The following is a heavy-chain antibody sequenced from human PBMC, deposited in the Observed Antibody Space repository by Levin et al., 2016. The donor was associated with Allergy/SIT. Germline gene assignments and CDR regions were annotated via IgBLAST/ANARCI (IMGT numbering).Heavy chain of an antibody. Sequence: VRQAPGKGLEWMGRIDPSDSYTNYSPSFQGHVTISADKSISTAYLQWSSLKASDTAMYYCARATETTAPFDYWGQGTLVTVSS. CDR3: ARATETTAPFDY. CDR2: IDPSDSYT. V-gene: IGHV5-10-1*01. J-gene: IGHJ4*02. D-gene: IGHD4-17*01.